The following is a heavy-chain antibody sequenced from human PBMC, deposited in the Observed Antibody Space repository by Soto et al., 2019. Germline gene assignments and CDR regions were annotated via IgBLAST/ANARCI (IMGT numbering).Heavy chain of an antibody. CDR1: GFTFSSAW. Sequence: EVQLVESGGGLVKPGGSLRLSCAASGFTFSSAWMSWVRQAPGKGLEWVGRIKRKTDGGTTDYAAPVKGRFTISRDDSKNTLYLQMNSLKTEDTAVYYCTTPQGYCSGGSCYHLYGMDVWGQGTTVTVSS. D-gene: IGHD2-15*01. J-gene: IGHJ6*02. CDR3: TTPQGYCSGGSCYHLYGMDV. CDR2: IKRKTDGGTT. V-gene: IGHV3-15*01.